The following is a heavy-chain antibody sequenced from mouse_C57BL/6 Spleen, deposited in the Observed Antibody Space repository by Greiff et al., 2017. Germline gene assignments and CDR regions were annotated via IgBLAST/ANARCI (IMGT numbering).Heavy chain of an antibody. V-gene: IGHV7-3*01. CDR2: IRNKANGYTT. J-gene: IGHJ3*01. CDR1: GFTFTDYY. CDR3: ARYIDDCDGAWFAY. Sequence: EVKLVESGGGLVQPGGSLSLSCAASGFTFTDYYMSWVRQPPGKALEWLGFIRNKANGYTTEYSASVKGRFTISRDNSQSILYLQMNALRAEDSATYCCARYIDDCDGAWFAYWGQGTLVTVSA.